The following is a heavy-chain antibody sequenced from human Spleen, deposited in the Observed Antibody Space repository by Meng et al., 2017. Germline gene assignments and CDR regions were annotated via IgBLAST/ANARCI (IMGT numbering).Heavy chain of an antibody. CDR2: IDAYNSNT. CDR1: GYTFTSYG. D-gene: IGHD6-19*01. Sequence: ASVKVSCKASGYTFTSYGISWVRQAPGQGLEWMGWIDAYNSNTNYAQKLQGRVTMTIDTSTSTAYMELRSLRSDDTAIYYCARDPASSGWYRTFDSWGQGTLVTVSS. CDR3: ARDPASSGWYRTFDS. J-gene: IGHJ4*02. V-gene: IGHV1-18*01.